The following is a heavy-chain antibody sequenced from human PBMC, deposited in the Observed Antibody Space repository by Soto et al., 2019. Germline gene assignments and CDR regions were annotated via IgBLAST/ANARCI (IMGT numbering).Heavy chain of an antibody. Sequence: ASVKVSCKASGYTFTSYGISWVRQAPGRGLEWMGWISAYNGNTNYAQKLQGRVTMTTDTSTSTAYMELRSLRSDDTAVYYCARDSIAAAGAYNWFDPWGQGTLVTVSS. CDR3: ARDSIAAAGAYNWFDP. D-gene: IGHD6-13*01. V-gene: IGHV1-18*01. J-gene: IGHJ5*02. CDR2: ISAYNGNT. CDR1: GYTFTSYG.